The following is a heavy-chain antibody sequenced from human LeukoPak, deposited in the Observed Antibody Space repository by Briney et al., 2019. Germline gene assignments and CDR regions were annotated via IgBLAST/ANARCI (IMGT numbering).Heavy chain of an antibody. CDR1: GGSISSYY. CDR2: IYTSEST. V-gene: IGHV4-4*07. J-gene: IGHJ4*02. Sequence: PSETLSLTCTVSGGSISSYYWSWIRQPAGKGLEWIGRIYTSESTNYNPSLKSRVTMSVDTSKNQFSLKLSSVTAADTAVYYCARVAYSSSWNYFDYWGQGSLVTVSS. CDR3: ARVAYSSSWNYFDY. D-gene: IGHD6-13*01.